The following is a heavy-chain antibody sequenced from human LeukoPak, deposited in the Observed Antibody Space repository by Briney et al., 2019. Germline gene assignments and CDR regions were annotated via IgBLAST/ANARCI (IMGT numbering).Heavy chain of an antibody. CDR1: GFTFSSYG. CDR2: ISYDGSNK. V-gene: IGHV3-30*03. J-gene: IGHJ6*02. Sequence: PGRSLRLSCAASGFTFSSYGMHWVRQAPGKGLEWVAVISYDGSNKYYADSVKGRFTISRGNSKDTLYLQMNSLRAEDTAVYYCASMDVWGQGTTVTVSS. CDR3: ASMDV.